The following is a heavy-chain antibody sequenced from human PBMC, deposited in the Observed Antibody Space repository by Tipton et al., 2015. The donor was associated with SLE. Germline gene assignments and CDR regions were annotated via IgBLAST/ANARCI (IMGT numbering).Heavy chain of an antibody. V-gene: IGHV4-31*11. CDR1: GGSFSGYY. J-gene: IGHJ6*03. D-gene: IGHD6-13*01. CDR3: ARVGSSWYNYYYYMDV. CDR2: IYYSGST. Sequence: TLSLTCAVYGGSFSGYYWSWIRQHPGKGLEWIGYIYYSGSTYYNPSLKSRVTISVDTSKNQFSLKLSSVTAADTAVYYCARVGSSWYNYYYYMDVWGKGTTVTVSS.